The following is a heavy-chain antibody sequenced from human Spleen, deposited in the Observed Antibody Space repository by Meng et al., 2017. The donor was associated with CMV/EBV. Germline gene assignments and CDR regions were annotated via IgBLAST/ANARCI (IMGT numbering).Heavy chain of an antibody. CDR2: ISGGDAST. CDR1: GITVNRDY. D-gene: IGHD5-24*01. Sequence: GGSLRLSCVASGITVNRDYISWVRQAPGKGLEWVSAISGGDASTYYADSVKVRFTISRDNSKNTLYLQMNSLRAEDTAVYYCAKDRGDGYNYNYYGMDVWGQGTTVTVSS. V-gene: IGHV3-23*01. J-gene: IGHJ6*02. CDR3: AKDRGDGYNYNYYGMDV.